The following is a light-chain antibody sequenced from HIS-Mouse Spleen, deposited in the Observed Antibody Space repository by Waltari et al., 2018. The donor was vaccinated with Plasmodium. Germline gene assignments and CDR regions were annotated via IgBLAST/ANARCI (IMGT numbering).Light chain of an antibody. CDR1: QSVSSN. V-gene: IGKV3-15*01. J-gene: IGKJ3*01. CDR2: GAS. CDR3: QQYNNWSFT. Sequence: EIVMTHSPATLSVSPGERATLSCRASQSVSSNLAWYQQKPGQAPRLLIYGASTRATGSTARFSGSGSGTEFTLTISSMQSEDFAVYYCQQYNNWSFTFGPGTKVDIK.